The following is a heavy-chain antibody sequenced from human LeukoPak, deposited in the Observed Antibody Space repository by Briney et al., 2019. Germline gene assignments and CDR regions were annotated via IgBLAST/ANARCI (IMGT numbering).Heavy chain of an antibody. CDR1: GGSISSSSYY. CDR2: IYYSGST. J-gene: IGHJ4*02. V-gene: IGHV4-39*01. D-gene: IGHD3-3*01. CDR3: ARRYYDFWSGYYDY. Sequence: SEALSLTCTVSGGSISSSSYYWGWIRQPPGKGLEWIGSIYYSGSTYYNPSLKSRVTISVDTSKNQFSLKLSSVTAADTAVYYCARRYYDFWSGYYDYWGQGTLVTVSS.